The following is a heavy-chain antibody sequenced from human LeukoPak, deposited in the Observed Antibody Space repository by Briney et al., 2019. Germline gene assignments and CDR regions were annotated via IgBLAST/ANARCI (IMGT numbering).Heavy chain of an antibody. D-gene: IGHD5-12*01. V-gene: IGHV3-21*01. Sequence: SLTLSCTASAVTITTYSMSWFLQAPGDWLEWVSSISSSSSYRYYTDSVKGRFTISRDKAKNSLYLQMNSLRAEDTAVYYCVPYWGGYDFVPFDYWGQGTLVTVSS. CDR3: VPYWGGYDFVPFDY. J-gene: IGHJ4*02. CDR1: AVTITTYS. CDR2: ISSSSSYR.